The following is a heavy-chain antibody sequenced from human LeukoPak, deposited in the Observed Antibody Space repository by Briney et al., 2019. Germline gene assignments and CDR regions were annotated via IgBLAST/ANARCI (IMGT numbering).Heavy chain of an antibody. J-gene: IGHJ3*02. Sequence: GGSLRLSCAATGFTFSRYGMHWVRQAPGKGLEWVAQISYDGSNKHYGDSVKGRFTISRDNSKNTLYLQMNSLRAEDTAVYYCARGGSYLSAFDIWGQGTMVTVSS. V-gene: IGHV3-30*03. CDR2: ISYDGSNK. CDR1: GFTFSRYG. D-gene: IGHD1-26*01. CDR3: ARGGSYLSAFDI.